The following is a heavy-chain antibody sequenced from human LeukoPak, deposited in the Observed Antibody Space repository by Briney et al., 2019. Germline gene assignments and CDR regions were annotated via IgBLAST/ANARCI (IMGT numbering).Heavy chain of an antibody. CDR2: IYYSGST. V-gene: IGHV4-39*01. CDR3: ARSVTMIVVVMLD. D-gene: IGHD3-22*01. J-gene: IGHJ4*02. Sequence: SETLSLICTVSGGSISSSSYYWGWIRQPPGKGLEWIGSIYYSGSTYYNPPLKSRVTISVDTSKNQFSLKLSSVTAADTAVYYCARSVTMIVVVMLDWGQGTLVTVSS. CDR1: GGSISSSSYY.